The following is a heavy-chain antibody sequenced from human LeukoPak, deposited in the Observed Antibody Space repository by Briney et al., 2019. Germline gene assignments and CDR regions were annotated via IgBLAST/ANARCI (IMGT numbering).Heavy chain of an antibody. V-gene: IGHV3-74*01. D-gene: IGHD6-19*01. CDR3: ARPLFRAVAGSYGGGFDN. CDR2: INRDGASI. J-gene: IGHJ4*02. Sequence: GGSLRLSCAASGFTFSTYWMHWVRQAPGKGLVWVSRINRDGASITYADSVKGRFTISRDNSKNTLYLQMNSLRAEDTAVYYCARPLFRAVAGSYGGGFDNWGQGTLVTVSS. CDR1: GFTFSTYW.